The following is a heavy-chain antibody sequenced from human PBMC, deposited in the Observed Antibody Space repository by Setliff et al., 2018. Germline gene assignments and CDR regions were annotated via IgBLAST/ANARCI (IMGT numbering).Heavy chain of an antibody. D-gene: IGHD6-13*01. CDR1: GFTFSDYS. V-gene: IGHV3-23*01. CDR3: SRGRPYSNINWYFDL. Sequence: GGSLRLSCAASGFTFSDYSMSWVRQAPGKGLEWVSTISGSAVSIHLADSVKGWFTISRDNSKNTLFLQMSSLRAADTAVYYCSRGRPYSNINWYFDLWGRGTLVTPPQ. J-gene: IGHJ2*01. CDR2: ISGSAVSI.